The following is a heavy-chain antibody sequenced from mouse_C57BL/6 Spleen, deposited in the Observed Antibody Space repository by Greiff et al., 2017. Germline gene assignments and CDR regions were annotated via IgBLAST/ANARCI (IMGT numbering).Heavy chain of an antibody. J-gene: IGHJ1*03. D-gene: IGHD1-2*01. CDR3: ARHDAITEWYFDV. CDR2: IWSDGST. V-gene: IGHV2-6-1*01. CDR1: GFSLTSYG. Sequence: VQLQESGPGLVAPSQSLSISCTVSGFSLTSYGVHWVRQPPGKGLEWLVVIWSDGSTTYNSALKARLSISKDNSKSHVFLKMISLQTDDAAMYYCARHDAITEWYFDVWGTGTTVTVSS.